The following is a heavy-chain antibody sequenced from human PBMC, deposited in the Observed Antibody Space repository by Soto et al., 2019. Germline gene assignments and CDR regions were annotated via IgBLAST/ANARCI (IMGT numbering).Heavy chain of an antibody. CDR2: TYYRSKWYN. D-gene: IGHD6-19*01. V-gene: IGHV6-1*01. CDR1: GDSVSSTSAA. CDR3: ARGQWLVLENSWFDP. J-gene: IGHJ5*02. Sequence: SQTLSLTCVISGDSVSSTSAAWNWIRQSPSRGLEWLGRTYYRSKWYNDYAPSVKSRITINPDTSKNQFSLQLNSVTPDDTGVYYCARGQWLVLENSWFDPWGQGTLVT.